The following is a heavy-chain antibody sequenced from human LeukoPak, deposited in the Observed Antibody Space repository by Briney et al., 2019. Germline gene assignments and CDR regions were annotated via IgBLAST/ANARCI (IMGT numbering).Heavy chain of an antibody. Sequence: GASVKVSCKASGYTFTSYYMHWVRQAPGQGLEWMGIINPSGGSTSYAQKFQGRVTMTRDTSTSTVYMELSSLRSEDTAVYYCARAWGYYDSSGQDREGAFDIWGQGTMVTVSS. CDR3: ARAWGYYDSSGQDREGAFDI. CDR2: INPSGGST. V-gene: IGHV1-46*01. J-gene: IGHJ3*02. D-gene: IGHD3-22*01. CDR1: GYTFTSYY.